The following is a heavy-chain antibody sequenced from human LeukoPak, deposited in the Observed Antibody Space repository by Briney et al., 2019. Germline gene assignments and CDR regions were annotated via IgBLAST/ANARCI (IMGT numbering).Heavy chain of an antibody. Sequence: SETLSLTCTVSGGSISSSSYYWSWIRQPPGKGLEWIGYIYYSGSTNYNPSLKSRVTISVDTSKNQFSLKLSSVTAADTAVYYCARDLGWLRAFDIWGQGTMVTVSS. CDR2: IYYSGST. D-gene: IGHD5-12*01. J-gene: IGHJ3*02. CDR3: ARDLGWLRAFDI. CDR1: GGSISSSSYY. V-gene: IGHV4-61*01.